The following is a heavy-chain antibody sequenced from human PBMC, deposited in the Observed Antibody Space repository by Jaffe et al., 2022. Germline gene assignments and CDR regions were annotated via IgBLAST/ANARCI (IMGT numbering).Heavy chain of an antibody. J-gene: IGHJ4*02. CDR3: AKAGYDSSGGSGYYFDY. Sequence: EVQLVESGGVVVQPGGSLRLSCAASGFTFDDYAMHWVRQAPGKGLEWVSLISWDGGSTYYADSVKGRFTISRDNSKNSLYLQMNSLRAEDTALYYCAKAGYDSSGGSGYYFDYWGQGTLVTVSS. CDR1: GFTFDDYA. D-gene: IGHD3-22*01. CDR2: ISWDGGST. V-gene: IGHV3-43D*04.